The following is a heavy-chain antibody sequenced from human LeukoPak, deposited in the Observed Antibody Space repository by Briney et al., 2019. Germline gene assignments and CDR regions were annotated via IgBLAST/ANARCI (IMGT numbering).Heavy chain of an antibody. CDR1: GGSISSYY. CDR2: IYYSGST. D-gene: IGHD3-22*01. J-gene: IGHJ2*01. Sequence: SETLSLTCTVSGGSISSYYWSWIRQPPGKGLEWIGYIYYSGSTNYNPSLKSRVTISVDTSKNQFSLKLSSVTAADTAVYYCARRWDSSGYWYFDLWGRGTLVTVSS. CDR3: ARRWDSSGYWYFDL. V-gene: IGHV4-59*08.